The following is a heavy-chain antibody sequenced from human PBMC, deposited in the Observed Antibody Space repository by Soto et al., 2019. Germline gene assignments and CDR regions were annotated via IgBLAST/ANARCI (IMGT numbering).Heavy chain of an antibody. D-gene: IGHD1-26*01. J-gene: IGHJ4*02. Sequence: PSETLSLTCAVYGGSFSGYYWSWIRQPPGKGLEWIGEINHSGSTNYNPSLKSRVTISVDTSKNQFSLKLSSVTAADTAVYYCARAGLYSGSYSFVDYWGQGTLVTVSS. CDR2: INHSGST. CDR3: ARAGLYSGSYSFVDY. CDR1: GGSFSGYY. V-gene: IGHV4-34*01.